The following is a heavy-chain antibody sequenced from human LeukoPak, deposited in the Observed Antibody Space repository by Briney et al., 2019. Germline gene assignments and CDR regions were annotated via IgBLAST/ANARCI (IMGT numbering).Heavy chain of an antibody. CDR3: ARDRYYYDSSGYYQLDY. D-gene: IGHD3-22*01. J-gene: IGHJ4*02. V-gene: IGHV4-4*07. CDR2: IYTSGST. CDR1: GVSISSYY. Sequence: SETLSLTCTVSGVSISSYYWSWIRQPAGKGLEWIGRIYTSGSTNYSPSLKSRVTMSVDTSKNQFSLKLSSVTAADTAVYYCARDRYYYDSSGYYQLDYWGQGTLVTVSS.